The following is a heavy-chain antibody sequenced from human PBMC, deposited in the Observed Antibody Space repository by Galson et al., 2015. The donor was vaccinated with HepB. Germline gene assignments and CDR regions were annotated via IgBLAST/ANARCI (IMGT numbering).Heavy chain of an antibody. CDR1: GYTLTELS. CDR3: ATGSGKWELPALVR. CDR2: FDPEDGET. J-gene: IGHJ4*02. Sequence: SVKVSCKASGYTLTELSMHWVRQAPGKGLEWMGGFDPEDGETIYAQKFQGRVTMTEDTSTDTAYMELSSLRSEDTAVYYCATGSGKWELPALVRWGQGTLVTVSS. V-gene: IGHV1-24*01. D-gene: IGHD1-26*01.